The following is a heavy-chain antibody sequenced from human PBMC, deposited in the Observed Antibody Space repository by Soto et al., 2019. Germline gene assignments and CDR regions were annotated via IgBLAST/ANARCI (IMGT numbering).Heavy chain of an antibody. CDR2: IYWDDDK. CDR3: AHIGVSRWFDF. Sequence: GSGPTLGNPTQTLTLTCTFSGFSLSTRGGGVGWIRQPPGKALEWLALIYWDDDKRYSPSLKTRLTITKDTSKNQVVLTLTNMDTVDTATYSCAHIGVSRWFDFWGQGTLVTVSS. CDR1: GFSLSTRGGG. D-gene: IGHD6-13*01. J-gene: IGHJ4*02. V-gene: IGHV2-5*02.